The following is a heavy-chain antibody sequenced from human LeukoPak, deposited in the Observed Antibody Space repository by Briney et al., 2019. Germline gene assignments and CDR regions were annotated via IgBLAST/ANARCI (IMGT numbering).Heavy chain of an antibody. J-gene: IGHJ3*02. CDR1: GFTFSTYY. D-gene: IGHD4-17*01. Sequence: GGSLRLSCAASGFTFSTYYVHWVRQAPGKGLVWVSRIVNDGSTTTYAGSVKGRFTISRDNAKSTLFLQMNSLRVEDTAVYYCARESSDYGDYDAFDIWGRGTMVTVSS. V-gene: IGHV3-74*01. CDR2: IVNDGSTT. CDR3: ARESSDYGDYDAFDI.